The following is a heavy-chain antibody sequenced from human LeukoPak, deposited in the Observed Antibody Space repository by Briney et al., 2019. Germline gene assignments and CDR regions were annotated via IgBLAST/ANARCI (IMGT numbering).Heavy chain of an antibody. Sequence: PGGSLRLSCAASGFTFSSYSMNWVRQAPGKGLEWVSSISSRSSYIYYADSVKGRFTISRDNAKNSLYLQMNSLRAEDTAVYYCARDGGYCSSTSCYGPFDYWGQGTLVTVSS. D-gene: IGHD2-2*01. J-gene: IGHJ4*02. CDR3: ARDGGYCSSTSCYGPFDY. V-gene: IGHV3-21*01. CDR1: GFTFSSYS. CDR2: ISSRSSYI.